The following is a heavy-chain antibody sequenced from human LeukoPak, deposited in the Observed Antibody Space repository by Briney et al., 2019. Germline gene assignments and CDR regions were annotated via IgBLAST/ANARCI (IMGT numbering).Heavy chain of an antibody. CDR1: GFTFSSYA. J-gene: IGHJ4*02. CDR3: AKGEAPYYYDSSGYFVYFDY. Sequence: PGGSLRLSCAASGFTFSSYAMSWVRQAPGKGLEWVSCISGSGDNTYYADSVKGRFTISRDNSKNTLHVQMNSLRAEDTAVYYCAKGEAPYYYDSSGYFVYFDYWGQGTLVTVSS. V-gene: IGHV3-23*01. D-gene: IGHD3-22*01. CDR2: ISGSGDNT.